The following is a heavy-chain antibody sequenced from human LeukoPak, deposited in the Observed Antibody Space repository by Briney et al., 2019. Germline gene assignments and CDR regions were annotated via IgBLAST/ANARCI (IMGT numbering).Heavy chain of an antibody. CDR2: VSYDGSIK. V-gene: IGHV3-30-3*01. J-gene: IGHJ4*02. D-gene: IGHD6-19*01. CDR1: GFTFSSYA. CDR3: ARDHYSSGPYYFEY. Sequence: GGSLRLSCAASGFTFSSYALRSVRQAPNKGLEWVAIVSYDGSIKYYADSVKGRFTISRDNSKNTLYLQMNSLRAEDTAVYYGARDHYSSGPYYFEYWGQGTLVTVSS.